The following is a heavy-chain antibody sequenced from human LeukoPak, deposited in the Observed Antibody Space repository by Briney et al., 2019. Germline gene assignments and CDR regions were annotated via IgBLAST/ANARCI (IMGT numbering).Heavy chain of an antibody. CDR3: ARVSLVRGAVEY. CDR2: IDYSGST. V-gene: IGHV4-59*01. J-gene: IGHJ4*02. D-gene: IGHD3-10*01. CDR1: GGSITTYY. Sequence: PSETLSLTCVVYGGSITTYYWSWIRQPPGKGLDYIGYIDYSGSTNYNPSLKSRVSISIDTSKNQFSLKVNSVTAADTAVYYCARVSLVRGAVEYWGQGSLVTVSS.